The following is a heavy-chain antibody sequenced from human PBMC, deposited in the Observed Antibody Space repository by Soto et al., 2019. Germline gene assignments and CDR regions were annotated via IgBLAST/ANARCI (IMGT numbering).Heavy chain of an antibody. CDR3: ARVGDCSGGSCDYALDI. D-gene: IGHD2-15*01. Sequence: PSQTLSLTSTVSGGSISSGDYYWSRIRQPPGKGLEWIGYIYYSGSTYYNPSLKSRVTISVDTSKKQFALKLSSVTAADTAVYYCARVGDCSGGSCDYALDIWGQGTMVTVSS. J-gene: IGHJ3*02. V-gene: IGHV4-30-4*01. CDR2: IYYSGST. CDR1: GGSISSGDYY.